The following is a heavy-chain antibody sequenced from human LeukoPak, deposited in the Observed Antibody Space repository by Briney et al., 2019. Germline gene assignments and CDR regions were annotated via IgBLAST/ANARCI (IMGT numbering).Heavy chain of an antibody. CDR2: ITSSSSYI. CDR3: AKDPGAAAGYYYYYMDV. Sequence: GGSLRLSCAASGFTFSSYSMNWVRQAPGKGLEWVSSITSSSSYIYYADSVKGRFTISRDNSKNTLYLQMNSLSTEDTAVYYCAKDPGAAAGYYYYYMDVWGKGTTVTVSS. D-gene: IGHD6-13*01. CDR1: GFTFSSYS. V-gene: IGHV3-21*01. J-gene: IGHJ6*03.